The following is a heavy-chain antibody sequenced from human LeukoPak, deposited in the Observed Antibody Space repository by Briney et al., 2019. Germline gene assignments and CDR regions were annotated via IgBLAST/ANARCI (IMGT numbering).Heavy chain of an antibody. CDR3: ATLGEDKTDTPFDY. CDR2: INLSTGGT. CDR1: GYTFINYY. J-gene: IGHJ4*02. V-gene: IGHV1-2*06. Sequence: WASVKVSCKTSGYTFINYYIHWIRQAPGQGLEWMGRINLSTGGTDFAQKFQGKVSMTTDTSISTAYMHLSRLGSDDTAVYYCATLGEDKTDTPFDYWGQGTLVTVSS. D-gene: IGHD3-16*01.